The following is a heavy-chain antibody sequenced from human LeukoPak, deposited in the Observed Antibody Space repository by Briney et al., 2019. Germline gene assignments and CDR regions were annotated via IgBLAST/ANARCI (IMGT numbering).Heavy chain of an antibody. D-gene: IGHD3-22*01. CDR2: ISGSGGST. Sequence: GGSLRLSCAASGFTFSSYAMSWVRQAPGKGLEWVSAISGSGGSTYYADSVKGRFTISRDNSRNTLYLQMHSLRAEDTAVYYCARGVTVIVPFHGAFDIWGQGTMVTVSS. CDR3: ARGVTVIVPFHGAFDI. V-gene: IGHV3-23*01. J-gene: IGHJ3*02. CDR1: GFTFSSYA.